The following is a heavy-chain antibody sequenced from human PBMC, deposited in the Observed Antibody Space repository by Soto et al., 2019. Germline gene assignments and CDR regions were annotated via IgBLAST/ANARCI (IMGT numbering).Heavy chain of an antibody. Sequence: SETLSLTCTVSGGSVSGYYWSWIRQPPGRGLEWIGYIYYSGSTNYNPSLKSRVTISVDTSNNQFSLKLSSVTAADTAVYYCARVSIAAAGWDYYYGMDVWGQGTTVTVSS. CDR2: IYYSGST. CDR1: GGSVSGYY. D-gene: IGHD6-13*01. CDR3: ARVSIAAAGWDYYYGMDV. V-gene: IGHV4-59*02. J-gene: IGHJ6*02.